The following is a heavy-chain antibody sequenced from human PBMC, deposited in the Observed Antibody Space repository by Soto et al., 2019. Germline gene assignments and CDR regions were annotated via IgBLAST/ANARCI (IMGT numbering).Heavy chain of an antibody. CDR1: GFTFSSYA. V-gene: IGHV3-23*01. CDR2: ISGSGGST. Sequence: GGSLRLSCAASGFTFSSYAMSWVRQAPGKGLEWVSAISGSGGSTYYADSVKGRFTISRDNSKNTLYLQMNSLRAEDTAVYYCAKVREQWLAKEGYFQHWGQGTLVTVSS. CDR3: AKVREQWLAKEGYFQH. D-gene: IGHD6-19*01. J-gene: IGHJ1*01.